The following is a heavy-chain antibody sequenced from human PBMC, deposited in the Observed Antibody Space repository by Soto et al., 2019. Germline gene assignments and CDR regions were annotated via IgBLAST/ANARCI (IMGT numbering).Heavy chain of an antibody. CDR1: GDTFTGYY. CDR3: ARDLGGYSYGHYYYGMDV. V-gene: IGHV1-2*04. CDR2: INPNSGGT. D-gene: IGHD5-18*01. Sequence: ASVKASCKSSGDTFTGYYMHWVRQAPGQGLEWMGWINPNSGGTNYAQKFQGWVTMTRDTSISTAYMELSRLRSDDTAVYYCARDLGGYSYGHYYYGMDVWGQGTAVTVSS. J-gene: IGHJ6*02.